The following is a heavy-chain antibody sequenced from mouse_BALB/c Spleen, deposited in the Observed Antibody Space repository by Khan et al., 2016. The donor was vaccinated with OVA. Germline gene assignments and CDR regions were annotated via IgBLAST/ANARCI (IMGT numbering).Heavy chain of an antibody. D-gene: IGHD6-1*01. CDR1: GYTFTNYG. J-gene: IGHJ1*01. Sequence: QIQLVQSGPELKKPGETVKISCKASGYTFTNYGMTWVKQAPGKGLKWMGWINTYTGEPTYADDFKGRFAFSLETSANTAYLQINNLKNEDTATYFCARSASYWFVDVWGAGTTVTVSS. V-gene: IGHV9-3-1*01. CDR2: INTYTGEP. CDR3: ARSASYWFVDV.